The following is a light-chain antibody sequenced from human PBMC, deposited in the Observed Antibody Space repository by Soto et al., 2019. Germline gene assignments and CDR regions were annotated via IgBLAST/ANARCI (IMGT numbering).Light chain of an antibody. CDR1: QSVSSSF. CDR2: GAS. CDR3: QQYDSSPCT. Sequence: EIVLTQSPGTLSLSPGERATLSCRASQSVSSSFLAWYQQKPGQAPRLLIYGASSWASGIPDRFSGSGSGTDFTLTISSLEPEDFAVYYCQQYDSSPCTFGQGTKVEIK. V-gene: IGKV3-20*01. J-gene: IGKJ1*01.